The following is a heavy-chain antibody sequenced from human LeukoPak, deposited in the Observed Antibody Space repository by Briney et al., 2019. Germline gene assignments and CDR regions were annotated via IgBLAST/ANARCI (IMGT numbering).Heavy chain of an antibody. V-gene: IGHV3-23*01. D-gene: IGHD4-17*01. CDR2: ISGSGGSI. CDR1: GFTFSSYA. Sequence: GGSLRLSCAASGFTFSSYAMSWVRQAPGKGLEWASTISGSGGSIYYADSVKGRFTISRDNSKNTLYLQMNSLRAEDTAVYYCAKSILMTTVTTYYFDYWGQGTLVTVSS. CDR3: AKSILMTTVTTYYFDY. J-gene: IGHJ4*02.